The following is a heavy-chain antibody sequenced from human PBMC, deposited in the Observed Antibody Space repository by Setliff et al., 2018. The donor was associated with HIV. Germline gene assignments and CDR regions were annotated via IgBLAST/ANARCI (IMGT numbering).Heavy chain of an antibody. CDR2: ISGRGGAT. J-gene: IGHJ4*02. Sequence: GGSLRLSCGASGFTFSSYAMSWVRQAPGRGLGWVSSISGRGGATYYADSVKGRFTISRDNSKNTLYLQMNSLRAEDTAVYYCARSPYYYDSGGYPPDYWGQGTLVTVSS. CDR3: ARSPYYYDSGGYPPDY. CDR1: GFTFSSYA. D-gene: IGHD3-22*01. V-gene: IGHV3-23*01.